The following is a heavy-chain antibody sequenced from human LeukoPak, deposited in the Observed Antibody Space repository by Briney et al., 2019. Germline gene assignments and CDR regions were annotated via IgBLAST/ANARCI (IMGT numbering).Heavy chain of an antibody. J-gene: IGHJ4*02. Sequence: GESLKISCKGSGYSFTSYWVGWVRQMPGKGLEWIGIIYPGDSDTRYSPSFQGQVTISADKSISTAYLQWSSLKASDTAMYYCARAGGGSSSPSDDFDYWGQGTLVTVSS. CDR1: GYSFTSYW. V-gene: IGHV5-51*01. CDR2: IYPGDSDT. CDR3: ARAGGGSSSPSDDFDY. D-gene: IGHD6-6*01.